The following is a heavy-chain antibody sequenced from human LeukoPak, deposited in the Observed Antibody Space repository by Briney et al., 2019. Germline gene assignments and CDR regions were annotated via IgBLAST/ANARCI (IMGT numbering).Heavy chain of an antibody. CDR2: IISSSSYI. CDR3: AREVGYGDYDYYYYMDV. J-gene: IGHJ6*03. CDR1: GFTFSSYS. D-gene: IGHD4-17*01. Sequence: PGGSLRLSCAASGFTFSSYSMNWVRQAPGKGLEWVSSIISSSSYIYYADSVKGRFTISRDNAKNSLYLQMNSLRAEDTAVYYCAREVGYGDYDYYYYMDVWGKGTTVTVSS. V-gene: IGHV3-21*01.